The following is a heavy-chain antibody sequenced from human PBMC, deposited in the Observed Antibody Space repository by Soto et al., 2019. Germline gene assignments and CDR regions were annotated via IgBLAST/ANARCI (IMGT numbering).Heavy chain of an antibody. CDR2: IYYSGST. Sequence: SETLSLTCTVSGGSISSSSYYWGWIRQPPGKGLEWIGSIYYSGSTYYNPSLKSRVTISVDTSKNQCSLKLSSVTAADTAVYYCARGYSSSFWFDPWGQGTLVTVSS. J-gene: IGHJ5*02. V-gene: IGHV4-39*01. CDR1: GGSISSSSYY. CDR3: ARGYSSSFWFDP. D-gene: IGHD6-6*01.